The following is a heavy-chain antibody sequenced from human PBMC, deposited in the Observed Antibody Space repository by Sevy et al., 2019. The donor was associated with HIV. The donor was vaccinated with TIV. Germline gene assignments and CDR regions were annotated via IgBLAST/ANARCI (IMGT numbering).Heavy chain of an antibody. D-gene: IGHD5-12*01. CDR3: AREGGVIVATNV. Sequence: SETLSLTCTVSGGSISSGDYYWSWIRQPPGKGLEWIGYIYYSGSTDYNPSLKSRVTISVDTSKNQFSLKLSSVTAADTAVYYCAREGGVIVATNVWGQGTLVTVSS. CDR2: IYYSGST. CDR1: GGSISSGDYY. J-gene: IGHJ4*02. V-gene: IGHV4-30-4*01.